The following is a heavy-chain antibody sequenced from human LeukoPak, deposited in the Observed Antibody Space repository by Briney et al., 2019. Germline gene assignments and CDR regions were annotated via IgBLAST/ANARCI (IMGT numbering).Heavy chain of an antibody. CDR1: GYTFTGYY. J-gene: IGHJ6*03. CDR3: ARGRVRREPTYYYYYMDV. V-gene: IGHV1-2*02. D-gene: IGHD1-14*01. CDR2: INPNSGGT. Sequence: GASVKVSCKASGYTFTGYYMHWVRQAPGQGLEWMGWINPNSGGTNYAQKFQGRVTMTRDTSISTAYMELSRLRSDDTAVYYCARGRVRREPTYYYYYMDVWGKGTTVTVSS.